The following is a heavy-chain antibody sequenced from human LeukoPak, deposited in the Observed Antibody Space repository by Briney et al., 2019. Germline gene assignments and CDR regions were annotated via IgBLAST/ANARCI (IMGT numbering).Heavy chain of an antibody. CDR1: GGSISSGSYY. J-gene: IGHJ6*03. CDR3: ARVLSSYYYYYMDV. CDR2: IYTSGST. D-gene: IGHD6-19*01. V-gene: IGHV4-61*02. Sequence: SETLSLTCTVSGGSISSGSYYWSWIRQPAGKGLEWIGRIYTSGSTNYNPSLKSRVTISVDTSKNQFSLKLSSVTAADTAVYYCARVLSSYYYYYMDVWGKGTTLTVSS.